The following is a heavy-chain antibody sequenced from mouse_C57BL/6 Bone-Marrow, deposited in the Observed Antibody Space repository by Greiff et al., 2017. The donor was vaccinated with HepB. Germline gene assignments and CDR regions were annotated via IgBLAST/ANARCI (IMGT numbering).Heavy chain of an antibody. CDR3: ARDQAHYYGSSRFAY. D-gene: IGHD1-1*01. Sequence: DVHLVESGGGLVKPGGSLKLSCAASGFTFSSYAMSWVRQTPEKRLEWVATISDGGSYTYYPDNVKGRFTISRDNAKNNLYLQMSHLKSEDTAMYYCARDQAHYYGSSRFAYWGQGTLVTVSA. CDR2: ISDGGSYT. V-gene: IGHV5-4*01. J-gene: IGHJ3*01. CDR1: GFTFSSYA.